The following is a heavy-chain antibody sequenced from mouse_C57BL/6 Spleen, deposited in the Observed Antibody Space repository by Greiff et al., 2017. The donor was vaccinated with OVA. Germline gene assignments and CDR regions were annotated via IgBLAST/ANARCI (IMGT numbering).Heavy chain of an antibody. CDR1: GFNIKDYY. V-gene: IGHV14-1*01. J-gene: IGHJ4*01. Sequence: VQLQQSGAELVRPGASVKLSCTASGFNIKDYYMHWVKQRPEQGLEWIGRIDPEDGDTEYAPKFQGKATMTADTSSNTAYLQLSSLTSEDTAVYYCTTFITTVVATNYYAMDYWGQGTSVTVSS. CDR3: TTFITTVVATNYYAMDY. CDR2: IDPEDGDT. D-gene: IGHD1-1*01.